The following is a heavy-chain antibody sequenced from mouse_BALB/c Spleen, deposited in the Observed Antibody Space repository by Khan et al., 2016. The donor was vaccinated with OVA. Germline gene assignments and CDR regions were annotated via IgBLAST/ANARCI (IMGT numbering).Heavy chain of an antibody. CDR2: INTSTGEP. V-gene: IGHV9-1*02. CDR3: ARGASYWDFDV. J-gene: IGHJ1*01. CDR1: GYTFTNYG. Sequence: QIQLVQSGPELKKPGETVKISCKASGYTFTNYGMNWVKQAPGKGLKWMGWINTSTGEPTYTDDFKGRFAFSLETSASTAYLPINKLNTEDMATYFWARGASYWDFDVWGAGTTVTVSA.